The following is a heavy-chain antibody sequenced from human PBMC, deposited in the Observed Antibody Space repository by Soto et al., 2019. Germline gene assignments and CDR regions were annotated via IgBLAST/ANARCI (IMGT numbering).Heavy chain of an antibody. CDR1: GGFFSGYY. Sequence: PSETLSLTCAVYGGFFSGYYWSWIRQPPGKGLEWIGEINHSGSTNYNPSLKSRVTISVDTSKNQSSLKLSSVTAADTAVYYCARGRYNWNYWGQGTLVTVSS. CDR2: INHSGST. D-gene: IGHD1-20*01. J-gene: IGHJ4*02. V-gene: IGHV4-34*01. CDR3: ARGRYNWNY.